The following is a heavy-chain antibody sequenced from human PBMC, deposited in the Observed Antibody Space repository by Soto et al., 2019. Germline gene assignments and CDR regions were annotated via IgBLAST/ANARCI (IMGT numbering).Heavy chain of an antibody. Sequence: SETLSLTCTVSGGSVSSGSHYWSLIRQPPGKGLEWIGYIYYSGSTNYNPSLKSRVTISVDTSKNQFSLKLTSVTTADTAVYFCAREGNLGRWIQPLESWGQGTLVTVSS. CDR1: GGSVSSGSHY. J-gene: IGHJ4*02. CDR3: AREGNLGRWIQPLES. CDR2: IYYSGST. D-gene: IGHD2-2*03. V-gene: IGHV4-61*01.